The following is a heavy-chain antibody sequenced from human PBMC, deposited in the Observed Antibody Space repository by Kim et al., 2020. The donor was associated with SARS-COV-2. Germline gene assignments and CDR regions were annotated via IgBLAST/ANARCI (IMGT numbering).Heavy chain of an antibody. Sequence: DYAPPVIGRFTISIDDSKTTLYLQMNSLKTEDTAVYYCTTDLKSAAAGFDYWGQGTPVTVSS. CDR3: TTDLKSAAAGFDY. J-gene: IGHJ4*02. D-gene: IGHD6-13*01. V-gene: IGHV3-15*01.